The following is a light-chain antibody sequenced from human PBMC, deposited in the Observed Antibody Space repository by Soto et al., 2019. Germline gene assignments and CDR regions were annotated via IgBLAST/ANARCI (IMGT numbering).Light chain of an antibody. V-gene: IGLV2-14*01. CDR1: SSDVGGYNY. J-gene: IGLJ2*01. CDR3: SSYTSSSTVV. CDR2: DVS. Sequence: QSALTQPASVSGSPGQSITISCTGTSSDVGGYNYVSWYQQHPGKAPKLMICDVSNRPSGVSNRFSGSKSGNTASLTIAGLQAEDEADYYCSSYTSSSTVVFGGGTKVPVL.